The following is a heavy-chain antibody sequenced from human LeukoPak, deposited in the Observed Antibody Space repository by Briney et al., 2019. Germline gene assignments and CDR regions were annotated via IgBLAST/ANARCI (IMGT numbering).Heavy chain of an antibody. J-gene: IGHJ3*02. CDR3: ARWLQIGAFDI. D-gene: IGHD5-24*01. CDR2: ISSNGGST. Sequence: GRSLRLSCAASGFTFSSYAMHWVRQAPGKGLEYVSAISSNGGSTYYANSVKGRFTISRDNSKNTLYLQMGSLRAEDMAVYYCARWLQIGAFDIWGQGTMVTVSS. V-gene: IGHV3-64*01. CDR1: GFTFSSYA.